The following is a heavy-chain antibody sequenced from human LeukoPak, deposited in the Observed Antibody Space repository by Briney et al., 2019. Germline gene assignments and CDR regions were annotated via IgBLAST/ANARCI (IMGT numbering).Heavy chain of an antibody. V-gene: IGHV3-7*01. CDR1: GFTFSSCG. CDR2: IKQDGSEK. CDR3: AKDLSVVVITADDY. D-gene: IGHD3-22*01. J-gene: IGHJ4*02. Sequence: GGSLRLSCAASGFTFSSCGMSWVRQAPGKGLEWVANIKQDGSEKYYVDSVKGRFTISRDNAKNSLYLQMNSLRAEDTAVYYCAKDLSVVVITADDYWGQGTLVTVSS.